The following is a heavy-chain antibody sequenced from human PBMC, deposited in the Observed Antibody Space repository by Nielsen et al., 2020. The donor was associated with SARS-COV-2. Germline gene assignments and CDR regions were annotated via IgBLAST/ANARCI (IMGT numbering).Heavy chain of an antibody. Sequence: ASVKVSCKASGYTFTSYYMHWVRQAPGQGLEWMGIINPSGGSTSYAQKFQGRVTMTRDTSMSTVYMELSSLRSEDTAVYHCAREHFVGGLGIVVVISTILDYWGQGTLVTVSS. CDR1: GYTFTSYY. D-gene: IGHD3-22*01. CDR2: INPSGGST. J-gene: IGHJ4*02. CDR3: AREHFVGGLGIVVVISTILDY. V-gene: IGHV1-46*01.